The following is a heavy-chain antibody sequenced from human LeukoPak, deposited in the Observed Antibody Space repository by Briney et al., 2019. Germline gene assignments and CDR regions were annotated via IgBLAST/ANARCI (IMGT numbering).Heavy chain of an antibody. CDR3: ARVLKQLVRGVHYYYYGMDV. J-gene: IGHJ6*02. CDR2: IYYSGST. CDR1: GGSISSGDYY. D-gene: IGHD6-13*01. V-gene: IGHV4-30-4*01. Sequence: PSETLSLTCTVSGGSISSGDYYWSWIRQPPGKGLEWIGYIYYSGSTYYNPSLKSRVTISVDTSKNPFSLKLSSVTAADTAVYYCARVLKQLVRGVHYYYYGMDVWGQGTTVTVSS.